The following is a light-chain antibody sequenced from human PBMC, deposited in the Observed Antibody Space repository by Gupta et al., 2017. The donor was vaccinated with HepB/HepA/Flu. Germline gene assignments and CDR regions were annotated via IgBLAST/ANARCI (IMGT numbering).Light chain of an antibody. CDR3: QQYSAWPPVT. Sequence: EIVMTPSPATLSVSPGERATLSCRASQSVRSNLAWYQQKPGQAPRLLIYGASTRATGIPARFSGSGSGTEFTLTISSLQSEDLAVYYCQQYSAWPPVTFGGGTKVQI. J-gene: IGKJ4*01. CDR2: GAS. CDR1: QSVRSN. V-gene: IGKV3-15*01.